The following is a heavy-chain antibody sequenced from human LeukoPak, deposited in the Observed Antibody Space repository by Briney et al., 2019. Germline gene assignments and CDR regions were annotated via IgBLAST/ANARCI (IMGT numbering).Heavy chain of an antibody. V-gene: IGHV4-4*02. D-gene: IGHD3-10*01. CDR1: GGSISSSNW. J-gene: IGHJ6*04. CDR2: IYHSGST. Sequence: PSGTLSLTCAVSGGSISSSNWWSWVRQPPGKGLEWIGEIYHSGSTNYNPSLKSRVTISVDKSKNQFSLKLSSVTAADTAVYYCARARGTMVRDYYYYDGMDVWGKGTTVTVSS. CDR3: ARARGTMVRDYYYYDGMDV.